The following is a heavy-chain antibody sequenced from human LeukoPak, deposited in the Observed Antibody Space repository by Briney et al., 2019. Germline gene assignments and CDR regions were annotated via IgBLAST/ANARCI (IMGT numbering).Heavy chain of an antibody. Sequence: ASEKVSCKASGYTFTSYAMHWVRQAPGQRLEWMGWVNPGNGNTQYSQKFQDRVTISRDTSASTAYMELSSLRSEDTAVYYCARGTTVMVTYWGQGTLVTVSS. CDR2: VNPGNGNT. D-gene: IGHD5-18*01. CDR3: ARGTTVMVTY. J-gene: IGHJ4*02. CDR1: GYTFTSYA. V-gene: IGHV1-3*01.